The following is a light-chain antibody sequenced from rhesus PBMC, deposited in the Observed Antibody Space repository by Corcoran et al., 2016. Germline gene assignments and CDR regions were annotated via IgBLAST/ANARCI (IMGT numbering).Light chain of an antibody. J-gene: IGKJ4*01. V-gene: IGKV1-74*01. CDR1: ENVNNY. CDR2: ETS. Sequence: DIQMTQSPSSLSASVGDRVTITCRASENVNNYLNWYQHKPGKAPRPRFYETSTLQSGVPSRFSGSGSGTEYTLTISSLQPEDVVIYYCQQAYDTPLTFGGGTKVELK. CDR3: QQAYDTPLT.